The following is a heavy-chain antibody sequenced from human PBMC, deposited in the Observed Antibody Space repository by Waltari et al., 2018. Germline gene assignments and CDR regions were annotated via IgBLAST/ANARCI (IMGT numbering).Heavy chain of an antibody. Sequence: EVQLVETGGGLIQPGGSLRLSCAASGFTARSHYMSWVRPAPGKGLAWASVISSGGRTDYADSVKGRFTISRDNYKNTLYLQMISLRAEDTAVYYCARGPAYYYDSRGYWYFDLWGRGTLVTVSS. V-gene: IGHV3-53*02. CDR2: ISSGGRT. J-gene: IGHJ2*01. D-gene: IGHD3-22*01. CDR1: GFTARSHY. CDR3: ARGPAYYYDSRGYWYFDL.